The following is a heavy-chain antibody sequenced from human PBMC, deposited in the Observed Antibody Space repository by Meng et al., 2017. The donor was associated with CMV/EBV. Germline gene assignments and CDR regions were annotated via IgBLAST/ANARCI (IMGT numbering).Heavy chain of an antibody. CDR1: GFTFSSYG. CDR2: IRYDGSNK. D-gene: IGHD6-13*01. V-gene: IGHV3-30*02. Sequence: GESLKISCAASGFTFSSYGMHWVRQAPGKGLEWVAFIRYDGSNKYYAGSVKGRFTISRDNSKNTLYLQMNSLRAEDTAVYYCAKQLVYYYYGMDVWGQGTTVTVS. CDR3: AKQLVYYYYGMDV. J-gene: IGHJ6*02.